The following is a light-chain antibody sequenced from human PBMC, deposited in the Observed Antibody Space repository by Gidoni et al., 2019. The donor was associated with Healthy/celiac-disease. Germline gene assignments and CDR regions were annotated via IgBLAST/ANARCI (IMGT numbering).Light chain of an antibody. CDR2: GAS. CDR3: QEYNKGRT. J-gene: IGKJ1*01. CDR1: QSVSSN. Sequence: EIVMTQSPATLAVSPVERATLSCRANQSVSSNLAWYQQKPGEAPRLLIYGASTRATGIPARFSGSGSGKEFTLTISSLQSEDFAVYYCQEYNKGRTFGQGTKVEIK. V-gene: IGKV3-15*01.